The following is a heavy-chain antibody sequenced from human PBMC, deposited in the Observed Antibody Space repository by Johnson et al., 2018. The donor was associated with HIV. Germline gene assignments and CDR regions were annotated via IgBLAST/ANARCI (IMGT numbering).Heavy chain of an antibody. Sequence: QVQLVESGGGLVKPGGSLRLSCAASGFTFSDYYMSWIRQAPGNGLEWVALISYDGSNKYYADSVKGRFTISRDNSKNTLYVQMNSLRGEDTAVYYCAKSTQANIFRESGPYGAFDVWGQGTMVTVSS. CDR2: ISYDGSNK. J-gene: IGHJ3*01. CDR3: AKSTQANIFRESGPYGAFDV. V-gene: IGHV3-30*18. D-gene: IGHD3-10*01. CDR1: GFTFSDYY.